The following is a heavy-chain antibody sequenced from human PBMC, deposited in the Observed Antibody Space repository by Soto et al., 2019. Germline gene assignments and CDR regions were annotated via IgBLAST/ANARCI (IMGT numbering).Heavy chain of an antibody. CDR3: ASQSTVAGYSYYGMDV. CDR2: IYYSGST. Sequence: PSETLSLTCTVSGGSISSSNYYWGWIRQPPGKGLEWIGSIYYSGSTYYNPSLKSRVTISVDTSKNQFSLKLSSVTAADTAVYYCASQSTVAGYSYYGMDVWGQGTTDT. V-gene: IGHV4-39*01. D-gene: IGHD6-19*01. J-gene: IGHJ6*02. CDR1: GGSISSSNYY.